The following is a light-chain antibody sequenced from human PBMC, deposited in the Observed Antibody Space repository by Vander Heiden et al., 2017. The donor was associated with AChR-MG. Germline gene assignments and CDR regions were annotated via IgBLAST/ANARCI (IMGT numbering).Light chain of an antibody. CDR2: DTS. CDR3: QKYGSSPIT. Sequence: LVLTQSPATLSLAPGERAILCCGTRQSSSSSALDWYQQRPGLAPRILNSDTSRRGTGIPDRFSGSGSETDFTLTISRLEDEDFEVYYCQKYGSSPITFGQGTRLEIK. CDR1: QSSSSSA. J-gene: IGKJ5*01. V-gene: IGKV3D-20*01.